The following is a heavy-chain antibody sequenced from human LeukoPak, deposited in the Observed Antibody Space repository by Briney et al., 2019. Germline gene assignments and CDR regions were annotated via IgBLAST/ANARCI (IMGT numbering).Heavy chain of an antibody. CDR1: GFTFDDYG. CDR2: INWNGGST. CDR3: ARALGDIVVVVAANWFDP. Sequence: GGSLRLYCAASGFTFDDYGMSWVRQATGKGLEWVSGINWNGGSTGYADSVKGRSTISGDNAKNSLYLQMNSLRAEDTALYYCARALGDIVVVVAANWFDPWGQGTLVTVSS. V-gene: IGHV3-20*04. J-gene: IGHJ5*02. D-gene: IGHD2-15*01.